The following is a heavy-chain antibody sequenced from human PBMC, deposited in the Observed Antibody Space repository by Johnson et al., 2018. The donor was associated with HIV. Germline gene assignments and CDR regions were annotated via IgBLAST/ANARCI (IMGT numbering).Heavy chain of an antibody. V-gene: IGHV3-11*04. D-gene: IGHD1-26*01. CDR1: GFTFSDYY. CDR3: AKERDSGSYFDAFDI. J-gene: IGHJ3*02. CDR2: ISSSGSTI. Sequence: VHLVECGGGLVKPGGSLRLSCAASGFTFSDYYMSWIRQAPGKGLEWVSYISSSGSTIYYADSVKGRFTISRDNAKNSLYLQMNSLRAEDTAVYYCAKERDSGSYFDAFDIWGQGTMVIVSS.